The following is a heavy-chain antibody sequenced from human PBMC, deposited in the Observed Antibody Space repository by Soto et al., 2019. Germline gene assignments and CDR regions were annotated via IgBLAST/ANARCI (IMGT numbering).Heavy chain of an antibody. CDR1: GYTFTSYW. J-gene: IGHJ4*02. CDR3: ARLLASSTWSAFDY. V-gene: IGHV5-51*01. D-gene: IGHD6-13*01. Sequence: PGESLKISCKSSGYTFTSYWFGWVRQMPGKGLECMGIIYPGDSDTRYSPSFQGQVTISADKSISTAYLQWSSLKASDTAMYYCARLLASSTWSAFDYWGQGTLVTVPQ. CDR2: IYPGDSDT.